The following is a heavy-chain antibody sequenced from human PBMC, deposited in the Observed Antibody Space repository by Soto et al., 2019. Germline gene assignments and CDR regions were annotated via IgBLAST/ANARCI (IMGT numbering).Heavy chain of an antibody. CDR3: AKDERRELQLTYLTYGMDV. J-gene: IGHJ6*02. CDR1: GFTFSAYG. Sequence: PGGSLRLSCAASGFTFSAYGIHWVRQAPGKGLEWVALISYDASAEYYAHSVKGRFIISRDNSKNTVYLQINSLSAEDTAVYYCAKDERRELQLTYLTYGMDVWGQGPTVTVSS. D-gene: IGHD1-26*01. V-gene: IGHV3-30*18. CDR2: ISYDASAE.